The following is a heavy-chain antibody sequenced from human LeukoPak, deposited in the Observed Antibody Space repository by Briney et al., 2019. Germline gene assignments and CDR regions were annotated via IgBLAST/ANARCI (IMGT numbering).Heavy chain of an antibody. Sequence: GGSLRLSCAASGFTFSSYGMSWVRQAPGKGLEWVSAISGSGGSTYYADSVKGRFTISRDNSKNTLYLQMNSVRAEDTAVYYCARGSGAFDIWGQGTMVTVSS. D-gene: IGHD3-10*01. V-gene: IGHV3-23*01. J-gene: IGHJ3*02. CDR1: GFTFSSYG. CDR2: ISGSGGST. CDR3: ARGSGAFDI.